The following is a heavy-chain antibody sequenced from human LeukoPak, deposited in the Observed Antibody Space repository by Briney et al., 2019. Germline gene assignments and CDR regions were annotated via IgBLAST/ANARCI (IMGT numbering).Heavy chain of an antibody. Sequence: PGGSLRLSCAASGFTFSSYSMNWVRQAPGKGLEWVSFISSSSSYIYYADSVKGRFTISRDNAKNSLYLQMNSLRAEDTAVYYCARVSGYCSGGSCPDYYFDYWGQGTLVTVSS. J-gene: IGHJ4*02. D-gene: IGHD2-15*01. CDR2: ISSSSSYI. V-gene: IGHV3-21*01. CDR1: GFTFSSYS. CDR3: ARVSGYCSGGSCPDYYFDY.